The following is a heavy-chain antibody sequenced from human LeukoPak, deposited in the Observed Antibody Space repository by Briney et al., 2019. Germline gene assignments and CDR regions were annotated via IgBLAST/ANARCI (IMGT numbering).Heavy chain of an antibody. J-gene: IGHJ4*02. Sequence: ASVTVSCTASGYSFSTHWMHWVRQAPGQGLEWMGIINPSGGFTSYAQKLQGRVTVTRDMSTSTAYMELRSLRSDDTAVYYCARVGVYSSGWYYFDYWGQGTLVTVSS. CDR1: GYSFSTHW. CDR2: INPSGGFT. V-gene: IGHV1-46*01. CDR3: ARVGVYSSGWYYFDY. D-gene: IGHD6-19*01.